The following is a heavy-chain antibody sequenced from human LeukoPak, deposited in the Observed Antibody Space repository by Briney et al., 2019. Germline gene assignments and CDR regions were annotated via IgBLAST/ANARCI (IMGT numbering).Heavy chain of an antibody. CDR1: GFTFSRYW. Sequence: GGSLRLSCAASGFTFSRYWMSWVRQVPGKGLEWVANIRQDGSEKYYVDSVKGRFTISRDNAKNSLYLQMNSLRAEDTAVYYCARDGWSPDYWGQGTLVTVSS. J-gene: IGHJ4*02. CDR3: ARDGWSPDY. CDR2: IRQDGSEK. V-gene: IGHV3-7*01.